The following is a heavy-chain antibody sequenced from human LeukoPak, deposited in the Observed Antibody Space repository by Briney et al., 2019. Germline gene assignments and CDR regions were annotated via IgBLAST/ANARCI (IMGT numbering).Heavy chain of an antibody. CDR3: ARDRGTWNDDGFDY. J-gene: IGHJ4*02. CDR2: TNHSGST. Sequence: SETLSLTCAVYGGSFSGYYWSWIRQPPGKGLEWIGETNHSGSTNYNPSLKSRVTMSVDTSKNQFSLKLSSVTAADTAVYYCARDRGTWNDDGFDYWGQGTLVTVSS. CDR1: GGSFSGYY. V-gene: IGHV4-34*01. D-gene: IGHD1-1*01.